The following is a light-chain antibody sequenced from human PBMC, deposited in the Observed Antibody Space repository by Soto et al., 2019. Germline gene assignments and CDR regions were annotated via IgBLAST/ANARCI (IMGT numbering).Light chain of an antibody. CDR2: GAS. V-gene: IGKV1-27*01. J-gene: IGKJ1*01. CDR3: QNYNSAPRT. Sequence: DIQMTQSPSSLSASVGDRVTITCRASQGISNDLAWYRQKPGKVPEPLIYGASTLQSGVPSRFSGSGSGTDFALTISSLQPEDFATYYCQNYNSAPRTFGQGTKVEVK. CDR1: QGISND.